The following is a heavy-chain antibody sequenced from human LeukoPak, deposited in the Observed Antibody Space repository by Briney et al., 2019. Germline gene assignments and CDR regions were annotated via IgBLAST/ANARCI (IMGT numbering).Heavy chain of an antibody. V-gene: IGHV4-34*01. D-gene: IGHD6-6*01. Sequence: SETLSLTCAVSGVSLTDYYWSWIRQPPGKGLEWIGEIDHIGVTKYNPSLKGRVTISRDTSKNQFSLDLTSVTAADTAVYYCAIASQLGSYIWFDPWGQGTLVTVSS. CDR2: IDHIGVT. CDR1: GVSLTDYY. CDR3: AIASQLGSYIWFDP. J-gene: IGHJ5*02.